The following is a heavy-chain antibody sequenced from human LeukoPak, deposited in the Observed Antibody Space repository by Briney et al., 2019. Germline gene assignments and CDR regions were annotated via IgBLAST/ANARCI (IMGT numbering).Heavy chain of an antibody. V-gene: IGHV6-1*01. CDR1: GDIVSSNSAA. D-gene: IGHD1-26*01. CDR2: TYYRSKWYN. J-gene: IGHJ4*02. CDR3: ASTVGGSRTFDY. Sequence: SQTLSLTCAISGDIVSSNSAAWNWIRQSPSRGLEWLGRTYYRSKWYNEYAASVKSRITINPDTSKNQFSLQLNSVSPEDTAVYYCASTVGGSRTFDYWGQGTLVTVSS.